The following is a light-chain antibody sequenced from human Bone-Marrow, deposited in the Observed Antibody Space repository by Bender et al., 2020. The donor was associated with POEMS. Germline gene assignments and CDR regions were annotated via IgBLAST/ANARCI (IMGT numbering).Light chain of an antibody. Sequence: QSILTQPPSASGTPGQRVTISCSGGSSNIGRNYVYWYQHLPGTAPRLLIYRDNQRPSGVPDRFSGSKSGNTASLTISGLQAEDEADYYCCSYAGIYTLYVFGTGTQVTVL. V-gene: IGLV1-47*01. CDR3: CSYAGIYTLYV. CDR2: RDN. CDR1: SSNIGRNY. J-gene: IGLJ1*01.